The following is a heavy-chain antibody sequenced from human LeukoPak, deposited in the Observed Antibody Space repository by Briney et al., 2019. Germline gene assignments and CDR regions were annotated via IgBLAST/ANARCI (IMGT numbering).Heavy chain of an antibody. V-gene: IGHV3-33*01. CDR2: IWYDGSNK. CDR1: GFTFSSYG. J-gene: IGHJ4*02. Sequence: GRSLRLSCAASGFTFSSYGMHWVRQAPGKGLEWVAVIWYDGSNKYYADSVKGRFTISRDNSKNTLYLQMNSLRAEDTAVYYCAGAKGGAFDYWGQGTLVTVSS. D-gene: IGHD3-16*01. CDR3: AGAKGGAFDY.